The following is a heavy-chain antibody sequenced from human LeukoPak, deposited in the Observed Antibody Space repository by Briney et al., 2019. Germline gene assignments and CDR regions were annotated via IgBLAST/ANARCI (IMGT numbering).Heavy chain of an antibody. CDR3: ARRRTPWRPVDY. J-gene: IGHJ4*02. Sequence: ASETLSLTCGVHGGSFSAYYWSWIRQPPGKGLEWIGESNHSGSTTYNPSLKSRVTISVDTSKNQFSLKLSSVTAADTAVYYCARRRTPWRPVDYWGQGTLVTVSS. D-gene: IGHD1-14*01. CDR1: GGSFSAYY. V-gene: IGHV4-34*01. CDR2: SNHSGST.